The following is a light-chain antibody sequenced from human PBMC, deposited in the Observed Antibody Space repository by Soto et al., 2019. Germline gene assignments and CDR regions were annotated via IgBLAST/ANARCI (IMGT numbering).Light chain of an antibody. V-gene: IGLV2-11*01. CDR2: DVT. CDR3: CSYAGNFFVV. Sequence: ALTQPRSVSGSPGQSVTISCTGTSSDVGAYNYVSWYQQHPGKAPKLIVYDVTKRPSGVPDRFSGSKSGNTASLTISGLQAEDEADYYCCSYAGNFFVVFGGGTQLTVL. J-gene: IGLJ2*01. CDR1: SSDVGAYNY.